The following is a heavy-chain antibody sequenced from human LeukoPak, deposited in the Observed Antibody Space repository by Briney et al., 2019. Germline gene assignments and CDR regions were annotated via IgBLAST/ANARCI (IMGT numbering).Heavy chain of an antibody. J-gene: IGHJ4*02. CDR2: TYYRSKWYY. CDR3: ARDVGNTGWYTFDY. D-gene: IGHD6-19*01. CDR1: GDSVSSINGA. V-gene: IGHV6-1*01. Sequence: SQTLSLTCAISGDSVSSINGAWNWIRQSPSGGLEWLGGTYYRSKWYYDYAVSLQGRITINPDTSRNQFSLQLTSVTPEDTAVYFCARDVGNTGWYTFDYWGQGTLVTVSS.